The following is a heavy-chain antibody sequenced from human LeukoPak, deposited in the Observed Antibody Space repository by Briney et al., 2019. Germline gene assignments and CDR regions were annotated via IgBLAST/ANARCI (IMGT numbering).Heavy chain of an antibody. Sequence: PGGSLRLSCAASGFTFSSYSMNWVRQAPGKGLECVSSISSSSSYIYYADSVKGRFTISRDNAKNSLYLQMNSLRAEDTAVYYCARDCWDYGSGSYCGIDYWGQGTLVTVSS. D-gene: IGHD3-10*01. CDR1: GFTFSSYS. CDR2: ISSSSSYI. V-gene: IGHV3-21*01. CDR3: ARDCWDYGSGSYCGIDY. J-gene: IGHJ4*02.